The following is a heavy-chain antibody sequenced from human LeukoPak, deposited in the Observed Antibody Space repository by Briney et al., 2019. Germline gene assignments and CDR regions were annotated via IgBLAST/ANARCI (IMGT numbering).Heavy chain of an antibody. CDR1: GFTFSDEY. CDR3: ARRRGAGPGAYFDY. J-gene: IGHJ4*02. CDR2: ISNSGSYT. V-gene: IGHV3-11*03. D-gene: IGHD6-19*01. Sequence: PGGSLRLSCAASGFTFSDEYMSWIRQAPGKGLEWVSYISNSGSYTNYADSVKGRFTISRDNAKNSLYLQMNSLRAEDTAVYYCARRRGAGPGAYFDYWGQGTLITVSS.